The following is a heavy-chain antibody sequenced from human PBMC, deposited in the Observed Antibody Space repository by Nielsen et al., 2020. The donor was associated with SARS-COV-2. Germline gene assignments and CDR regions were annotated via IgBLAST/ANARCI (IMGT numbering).Heavy chain of an antibody. J-gene: IGHJ6*02. D-gene: IGHD3-10*01. Sequence: ETLSLTCAASGFSFSTYAMHWVRQAPGKGLEWVSSISSSSSYIYYADSVKGRFTISRDNAKNSLYLQMNSLRAEDTAVYYCARDNPFTVWFGELTGRNAMDVWGQGTTVTVSS. V-gene: IGHV3-21*01. CDR2: ISSSSSYI. CDR3: ARDNPFTVWFGELTGRNAMDV. CDR1: GFSFSTYA.